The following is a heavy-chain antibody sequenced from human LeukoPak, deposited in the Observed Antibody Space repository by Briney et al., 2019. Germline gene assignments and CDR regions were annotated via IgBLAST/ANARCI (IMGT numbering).Heavy chain of an antibody. V-gene: IGHV6-1*01. J-gene: IGHJ2*01. CDR3: ARVSSSWYQDWYFDL. Sequence: SQTLSLTCAISGDSVSSNSAAWNWIRQSPSRGLEWLGRTYYRSKWYNDYALSVKSRITINPDTSKNQFSLKLSSVTAADTAVYYCARVSSSWYQDWYFDLWGRGTLVTVSS. CDR1: GDSVSSNSAA. D-gene: IGHD6-13*01. CDR2: TYYRSKWYN.